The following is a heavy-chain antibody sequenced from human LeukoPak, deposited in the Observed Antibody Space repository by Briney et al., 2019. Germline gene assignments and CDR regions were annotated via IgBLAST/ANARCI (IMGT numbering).Heavy chain of an antibody. J-gene: IGHJ5*02. V-gene: IGHV1-8*01. D-gene: IGHD6-13*01. Sequence: ASVKVSCKASGYTFTSYDINWVRQATGQGLEWMGWMNPNSGNTGYAQKFQGRVTMTRNTSISTAYMELSRLRADDTAVYYCAREGGSSSANWFDPWGQGTLVTVSS. CDR1: GYTFTSYD. CDR3: AREGGSSSANWFDP. CDR2: MNPNSGNT.